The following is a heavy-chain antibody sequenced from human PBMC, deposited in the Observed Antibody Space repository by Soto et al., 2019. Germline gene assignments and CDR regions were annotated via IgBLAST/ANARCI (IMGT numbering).Heavy chain of an antibody. J-gene: IGHJ3*02. D-gene: IGHD3-22*01. V-gene: IGHV1-69*06. Sequence: QVQLVQSGAEVKKPGSSVKVSCKASGGTFSSYAISWVRQAPGQGLEWMGGIIPIFGTANYAQKFQGRVTFTADKSTSTAYMELSSLRSEDTAVYYCARDDSSGYYYDRDAFDIWGQGTMVTVSS. CDR2: IIPIFGTA. CDR1: GGTFSSYA. CDR3: ARDDSSGYYYDRDAFDI.